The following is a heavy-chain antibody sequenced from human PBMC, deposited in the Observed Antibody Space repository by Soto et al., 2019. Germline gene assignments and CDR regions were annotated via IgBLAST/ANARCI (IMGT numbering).Heavy chain of an antibody. V-gene: IGHV1-2*02. CDR3: ARDWYYFDSSGYSKPVYYYYYGLDV. CDR2: INPNTGAT. D-gene: IGHD3-22*01. Sequence: ASVKVSCKTSGYTFTDYYMHWLRQAPGLGLEWLGWINPNTGATKYAQKFQGRVTMTRDTSTTTAYMELSRLRSDDTAVYFCARDWYYFDSSGYSKPVYYYYYGLDVWGQGTTVTVSS. J-gene: IGHJ6*02. CDR1: GYTFTDYY.